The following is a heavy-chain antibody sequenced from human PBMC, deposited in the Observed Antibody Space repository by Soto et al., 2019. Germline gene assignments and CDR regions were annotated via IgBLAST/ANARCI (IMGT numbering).Heavy chain of an antibody. CDR1: GYTFTSYY. Sequence: ASVKVSCKASGYTFTSYYMHWVRQAPGQGLEWMGIINPSGGSTSYAQKFQGRVTMTRDTSTSTVYMELSSLRSEDTAVYYCTRSGSYYGGMGNAFDIWGQGTMVTVSS. CDR2: INPSGGST. CDR3: TRSGSYYGGMGNAFDI. J-gene: IGHJ3*02. V-gene: IGHV1-46*01. D-gene: IGHD1-26*01.